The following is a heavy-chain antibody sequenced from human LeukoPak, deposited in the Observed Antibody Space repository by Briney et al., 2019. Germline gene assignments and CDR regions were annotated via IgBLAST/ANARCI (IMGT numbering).Heavy chain of an antibody. CDR2: IYSGGGGSA. V-gene: IGHV3-66*02. D-gene: IGHD6-13*01. CDR3: ARIAAAGPFDY. Sequence: GGSLRLSCAASGITVSSSYMSWVRQAPGKGLEWVSVIYSGGGGSAYYADSVKGRFTISIDNSKNTLYLQMNSLRGEDTAVYYCARIAAAGPFDYWGQGTLVTVSS. CDR1: GITVSSSY. J-gene: IGHJ4*02.